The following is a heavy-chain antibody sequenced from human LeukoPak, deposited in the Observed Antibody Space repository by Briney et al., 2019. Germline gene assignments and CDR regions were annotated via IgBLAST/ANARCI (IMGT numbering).Heavy chain of an antibody. CDR1: GGSISSGDYY. D-gene: IGHD3-16*01. CDR2: IYYSGST. CDR3: ARFNGRFGHYMDV. V-gene: IGHV4-30-4*08. J-gene: IGHJ6*03. Sequence: DPSQTLSLTCTVSGGSISSGDYYWSWIRQPPGEGLEWIGYIYYSGSTYYNPSLKSRVTISVDTSKNQFSLKLSSVTAADTAVYYCARFNGRFGHYMDVWGKGTTVTVSS.